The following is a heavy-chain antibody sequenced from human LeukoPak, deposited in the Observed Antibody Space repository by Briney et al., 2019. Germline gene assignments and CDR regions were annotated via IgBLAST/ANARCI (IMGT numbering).Heavy chain of an antibody. D-gene: IGHD3-22*01. Sequence: ASVKVSCKASGYTFTSYYMHWVRQAPGQGLEWMGIINPSGGSTSYAQKFQGRVTMTRDTSTSTVYMELSSLRSEDTAVYYCARDRNHYDSSGSPNNWFDPWGQGTLVTVSS. V-gene: IGHV1-46*01. CDR1: GYTFTSYY. CDR3: ARDRNHYDSSGSPNNWFDP. CDR2: INPSGGST. J-gene: IGHJ5*02.